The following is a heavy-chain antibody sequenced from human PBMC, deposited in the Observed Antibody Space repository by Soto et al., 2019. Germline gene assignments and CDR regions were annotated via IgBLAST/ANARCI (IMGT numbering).Heavy chain of an antibody. CDR2: IRSSTSPI. V-gene: IGHV3-21*01. Sequence: ELQLVESGGALVQPGGSLRLSCVASGFTFNTYDMNWVRQAPGKGLEWVASIRSSTSPIHSADSVKGRFTISRDNAKNSLSLQMNSLTAEDTAVYYCARDAGLYTPEPNYYYYFAMDVWGQGTTVTVSS. CDR3: ARDAGLYTPEPNYYYYFAMDV. D-gene: IGHD1-1*01. CDR1: GFTFNTYD. J-gene: IGHJ6*02.